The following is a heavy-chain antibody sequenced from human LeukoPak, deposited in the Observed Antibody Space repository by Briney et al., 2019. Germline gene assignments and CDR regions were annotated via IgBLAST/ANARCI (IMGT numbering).Heavy chain of an antibody. CDR3: ARIRDGYNPFDY. Sequence: PSETLSLTCTVSGYSISSGYYWGWIRQPPGKGLEWIGSIYYSGSTYYNPSLKSRVTISVDTSKNQFSLKLSSVTAADTAVYYCARIRDGYNPFDYWGQGTLVTVSS. CDR1: GYSISSGYY. D-gene: IGHD5-24*01. J-gene: IGHJ4*02. V-gene: IGHV4-38-2*02. CDR2: IYYSGST.